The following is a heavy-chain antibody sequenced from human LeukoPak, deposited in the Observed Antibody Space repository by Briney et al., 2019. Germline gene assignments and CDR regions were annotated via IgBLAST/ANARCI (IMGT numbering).Heavy chain of an antibody. J-gene: IGHJ4*02. CDR1: GGSISSYY. V-gene: IGHV4-4*08. Sequence: SETLSLTCTVSGGSISSYYWSWIRQPPGKGLEWIGRFYTSGNTDYNPSLKSRVTISADTSKNQFSLTLKSVTAADTAVYYCARERLVERNFDHWGQGTLVTVS. CDR3: ARERLVERNFDH. CDR2: FYTSGNT. D-gene: IGHD1-26*01.